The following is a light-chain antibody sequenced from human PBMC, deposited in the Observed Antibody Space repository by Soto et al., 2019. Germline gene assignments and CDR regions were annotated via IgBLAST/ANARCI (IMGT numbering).Light chain of an antibody. CDR1: QSVNNY. V-gene: IGKV3-11*01. J-gene: IGKJ5*01. CDR3: QHRSIWPVS. CDR2: DAS. Sequence: EIVLPQSPATLSLSPGERSTLSGRASQSVNNYLAWYQQKPGQAPRLLIFDASNRATGIPARFSGSGSATDFTLTISSLEPEDFAVYYCQHRSIWPVSFGQGTRLEIK.